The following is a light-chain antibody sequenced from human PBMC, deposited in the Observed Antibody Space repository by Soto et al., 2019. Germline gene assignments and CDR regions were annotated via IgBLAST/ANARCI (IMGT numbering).Light chain of an antibody. V-gene: IGLV7-46*01. CDR2: DTS. J-gene: IGLJ3*02. CDR1: TGAVTSGHY. CDR3: LLSYSGARV. Sequence: QAVVTQEPSLTVSPGGTVTLTCGSSTGAVTSGHYPYWFQQKPGQAPRTLTYDTSNKQSWTPARFSGSLLGGKAALTLSGAQPEDEAEYYCLLSYSGARVFGGGTKLTVL.